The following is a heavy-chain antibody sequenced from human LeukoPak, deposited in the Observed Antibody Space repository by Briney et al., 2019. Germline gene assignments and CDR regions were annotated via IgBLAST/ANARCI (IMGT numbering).Heavy chain of an antibody. CDR2: IYPGDSDT. D-gene: IGHD3-10*01. Sequence: GESLKISCKGSGYSFTTYWIGWVRQMPGKGLEWMGIIYPGDSDTRNSPSFQDQVTISADKSISTAYLQWSSLKASDTAMYYCARHRAIGVRGVPWVGPNWFDPWGQGTLVTVSS. CDR1: GYSFTTYW. CDR3: ARHRAIGVRGVPWVGPNWFDP. J-gene: IGHJ5*02. V-gene: IGHV5-51*01.